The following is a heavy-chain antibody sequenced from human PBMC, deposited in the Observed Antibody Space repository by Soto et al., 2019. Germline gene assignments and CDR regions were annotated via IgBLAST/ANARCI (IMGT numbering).Heavy chain of an antibody. V-gene: IGHV3-30*18. CDR3: AKAGRGFGDFVHH. Sequence: GGSLRLSCAASGFTFSSYGMHWVRQAPGKGLEWVTGILYDGSDKYYADSVKGRFTISRENSKNTLYLQMNSLRTEDSAVYYCAKAGRGFGDFVHHWGQGTPVTSPQ. D-gene: IGHD3-10*01. J-gene: IGHJ4*02. CDR2: ILYDGSDK. CDR1: GFTFSSYG.